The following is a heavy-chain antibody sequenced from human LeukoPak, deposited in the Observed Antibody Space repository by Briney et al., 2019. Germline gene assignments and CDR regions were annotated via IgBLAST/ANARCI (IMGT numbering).Heavy chain of an antibody. CDR3: ARDQGGYYDSSDPWAFDI. Sequence: PSETLSLTCTVSGGSISSDGYYWSWIRQHPVKGLEGIGYIYYSGSTYYNPSLKSRVTISVDTSKNQFSLKLSSVTAADTAVYYCARDQGGYYDSSDPWAFDIWGQGTMVTVSS. J-gene: IGHJ3*02. CDR1: GGSISSDGYY. V-gene: IGHV4-31*03. D-gene: IGHD3-22*01. CDR2: IYYSGST.